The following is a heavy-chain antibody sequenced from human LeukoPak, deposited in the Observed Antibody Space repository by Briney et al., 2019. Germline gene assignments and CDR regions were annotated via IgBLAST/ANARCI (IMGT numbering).Heavy chain of an antibody. D-gene: IGHD6-19*01. CDR1: GASIRSSSYY. Sequence: PSQTLSLTCTVSGASIRSSSYYWGWIRQPPGKGLEWTGRMYSRGSTYYNASLKRRGTISVDTSKNQISLMRNSGTAPDTPVYICARQVVAVAGTGYFDYWGQGTLVTVSS. V-gene: IGHV4-39*01. CDR2: MYSRGST. J-gene: IGHJ4*02. CDR3: ARQVVAVAGTGYFDY.